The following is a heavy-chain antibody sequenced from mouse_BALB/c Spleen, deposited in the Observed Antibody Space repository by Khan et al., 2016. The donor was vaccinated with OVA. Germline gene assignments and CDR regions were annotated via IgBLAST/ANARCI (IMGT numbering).Heavy chain of an antibody. CDR1: GYSITRDYA. D-gene: IGHD1-1*01. V-gene: IGHV3-2*02. J-gene: IGHJ2*01. CDR2: ISYSGNT. Sequence: EVQLQESGPGLVKPSQSLSLTCTATGYSITRDYARNWIRKFSGNKQEWKGLISYSGNTTYNPSLKRRISITRDTSKNQFFLQLNSVTTEDTATYYCARVYGGDFDYGGQGTTLTVYS. CDR3: ARVYGGDFDY.